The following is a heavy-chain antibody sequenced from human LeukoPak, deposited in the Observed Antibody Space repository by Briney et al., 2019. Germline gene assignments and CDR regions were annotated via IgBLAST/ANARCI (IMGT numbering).Heavy chain of an antibody. V-gene: IGHV4-34*01. Sequence: PSETLSLTCAVYGGSFSGYYWSGIRQPPGKGLEWIGEINHSGSTNYNPSLKSRVTISVDTSKNQFSLKLSSVTAADTAVYYCARGRGWYRSVFDYWGQGTLVTVSS. J-gene: IGHJ4*02. CDR1: GGSFSGYY. CDR3: ARGRGWYRSVFDY. D-gene: IGHD6-19*01. CDR2: INHSGST.